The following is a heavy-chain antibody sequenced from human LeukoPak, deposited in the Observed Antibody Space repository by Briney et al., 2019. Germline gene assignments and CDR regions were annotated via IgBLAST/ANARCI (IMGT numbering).Heavy chain of an antibody. Sequence: SETLSLTCAVYGGSFSGYYWSWIRQPPGKGLGWIGEINHSGSTNYNPSLKSRVTISVDTSKNQFSLKLSSVTAADTAVYYCARYRSPNDAFDIWGQGTMVTVSS. J-gene: IGHJ3*02. CDR2: INHSGST. V-gene: IGHV4-34*01. CDR1: GGSFSGYY. CDR3: ARYRSPNDAFDI.